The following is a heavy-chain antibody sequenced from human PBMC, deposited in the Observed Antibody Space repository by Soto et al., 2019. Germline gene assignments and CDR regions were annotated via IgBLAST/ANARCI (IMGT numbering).Heavy chain of an antibody. D-gene: IGHD6-6*01. CDR2: MNPNSGNT. CDR1: GYTFTSYG. J-gene: IGHJ6*03. Sequence: ASVKVSCKASGYTFTSYGISWVRQATGQGLEWMGWMNPNSGNTGYAQKFQGRVTMTRNTSISTACMELSSLRSEDTAVYYCARRGIAARASQSYYYYHYYMYVWGQGTTVPVSS. V-gene: IGHV1-8*02. CDR3: ARRGIAARASQSYYYYHYYMYV.